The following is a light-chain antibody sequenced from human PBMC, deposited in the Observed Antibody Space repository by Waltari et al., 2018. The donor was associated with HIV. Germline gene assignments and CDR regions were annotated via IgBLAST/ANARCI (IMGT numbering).Light chain of an antibody. CDR3: QSYDGTLSVWV. CDR1: TSNIGAGYE. CDR2: SHT. Sequence: QSVLTQPPSVSGAPGQRVSLSCAGQTSNIGAGYEVHWYLQLPGSAPKPLIHSHTERPPGCPDRFSGSRSGASASLAITGLQVEDEGDYYCQSYDGTLSVWVFGGGTKLTVL. V-gene: IGLV1-40*01. J-gene: IGLJ3*02.